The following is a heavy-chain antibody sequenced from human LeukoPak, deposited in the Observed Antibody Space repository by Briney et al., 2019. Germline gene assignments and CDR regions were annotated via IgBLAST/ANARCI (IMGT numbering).Heavy chain of an antibody. V-gene: IGHV3-30*04. J-gene: IGHJ6*03. CDR1: GFTFSSYE. CDR3: AKGGYSRGYYSYYYMDV. CDR2: ISYDGSNK. Sequence: PGGSLRLSCAASGFTFSSYEMNWVRQAPGKGLEWVTAISYDGSNKYYADSVKGRFTISRDNSKNTLYVQMNSLRAEDTAVYYCAKGGYSRGYYSYYYMDVWGKGTTVTVSS. D-gene: IGHD6-13*01.